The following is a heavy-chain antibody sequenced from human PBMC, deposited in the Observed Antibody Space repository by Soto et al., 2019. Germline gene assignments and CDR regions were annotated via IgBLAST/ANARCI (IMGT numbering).Heavy chain of an antibody. J-gene: IGHJ3*01. Sequence: GGSLRLSCAGSGFTFSSGDINLVRQAPGKGLDWVSGIIGSGGSSFYADSVRGRFTISRDNSKNTLYLEMNSLRAEDTAIYYCAKVNWGPGARIWGQGTMVAVAS. D-gene: IGHD7-27*01. CDR2: IIGSGGSS. V-gene: IGHV3-23*01. CDR3: AKVNWGPGARI. CDR1: GFTFSSGD.